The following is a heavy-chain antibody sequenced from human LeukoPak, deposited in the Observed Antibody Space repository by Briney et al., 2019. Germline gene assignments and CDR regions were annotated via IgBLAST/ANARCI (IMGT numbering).Heavy chain of an antibody. J-gene: IGHJ4*02. V-gene: IGHV3-21*01. CDR2: ISSSSSYI. CDR1: GFTFSCYS. CDR3: ARDLPLDY. Sequence: GGSVRLSCAASGFTFSCYSINWVRQAPGEGLEWVSSISSSSSYIYYADSVKGRFTISRDNAKNSLYLQMNSLRAEDTAVYYCARDLPLDYWGQGTLVTVSS.